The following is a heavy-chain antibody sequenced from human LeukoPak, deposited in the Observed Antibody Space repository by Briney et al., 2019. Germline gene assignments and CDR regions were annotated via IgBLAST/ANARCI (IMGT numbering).Heavy chain of an antibody. CDR3: ARIERYYYYMDV. V-gene: IGHV1-2*02. J-gene: IGHJ6*03. CDR2: INPNSGGT. CDR1: GYTFTGYC. Sequence: ASMKVSCKASGYTFTGYCMHWVRQAPGQGLEWMGWINPNSGGTNYAQMFQGRVTMTRDTSITTAYMELRSLRSDDTAVYYCARIERYYYYMDVWGKGTTVTVSS.